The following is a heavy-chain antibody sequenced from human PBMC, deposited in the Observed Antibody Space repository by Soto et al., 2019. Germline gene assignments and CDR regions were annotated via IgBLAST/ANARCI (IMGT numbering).Heavy chain of an antibody. CDR2: IIPILGIA. CDR3: ASALVVVTAMRYYGMDV. V-gene: IGHV1-69*02. Sequence: QVQLVQSGAEVKKPGSSVKVSCKASGGTFSSYTISWVRQAPGQGLEWMGRIIPILGIANYAQKFQGRVTITADKSTSTAYMELSSLRSEDTAVYYCASALVVVTAMRYYGMDVWGQGTTVTVSS. D-gene: IGHD2-21*02. CDR1: GGTFSSYT. J-gene: IGHJ6*02.